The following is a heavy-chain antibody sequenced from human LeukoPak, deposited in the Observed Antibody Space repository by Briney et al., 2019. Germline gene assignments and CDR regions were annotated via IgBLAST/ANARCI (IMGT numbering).Heavy chain of an antibody. D-gene: IGHD3-22*01. CDR1: GYTFTSYG. CDR3: ARASLDTSGYYYYFDY. Sequence: VASVKVSCKASGYTFTSYGISWVRQAPGQGLEWMGWISAYNGNTNYAQKLQGRVTMTTDTSTSTAYMELRSLRSDDTAVYYCARASLDTSGYYYYFDYWGQGTLVTVSS. J-gene: IGHJ4*02. V-gene: IGHV1-18*01. CDR2: ISAYNGNT.